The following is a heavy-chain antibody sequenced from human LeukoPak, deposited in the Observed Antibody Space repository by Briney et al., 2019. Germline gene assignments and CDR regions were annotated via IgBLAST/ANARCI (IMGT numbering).Heavy chain of an antibody. CDR1: GGSISSYY. V-gene: IGHV4-4*07. D-gene: IGHD3-10*01. CDR2: IYTSGST. CDR3: ARDRRGPTRYYFDY. J-gene: IGHJ4*02. Sequence: SETLSLTCTVSGGSISSYYWSWIRQPAGKGLEWIGRIYTSGSTNYNPSLKSRVTMSVDTSKNQFSLKLSSVTAADTAVYYCARDRRGPTRYYFDYWGQGTLVTVSS.